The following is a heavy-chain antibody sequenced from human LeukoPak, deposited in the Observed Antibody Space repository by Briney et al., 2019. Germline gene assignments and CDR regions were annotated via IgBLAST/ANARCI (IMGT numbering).Heavy chain of an antibody. CDR3: ARAIAAARRNWFDP. CDR1: GYTFTSYD. D-gene: IGHD6-13*01. J-gene: IGHJ5*02. CDR2: MNPNSGNT. V-gene: IGHV1-8*01. Sequence: ASVKVSCKASGYTFTSYDINWVRQSTGQGLEWMGWMNPNSGNTGYAQKFQGRVTMTRNTSISTAYMELSSLRSEDTAVYYCARAIAAARRNWFDPWGQGTLVTVSS.